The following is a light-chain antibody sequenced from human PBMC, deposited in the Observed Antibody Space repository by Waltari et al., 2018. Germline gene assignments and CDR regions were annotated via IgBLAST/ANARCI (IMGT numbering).Light chain of an antibody. J-gene: IGLJ3*02. V-gene: IGLV2-14*01. CDR2: EVS. Sequence: QSALTQPASVSGSPGQSITIPCSVTDRYFGAYNFVSWYQQHPGNAPKLMIYEVSNRPSGVSGRFSGSKSGNTASLTISGLQAEDEADYYCNSFTSSSTWVFGGGTKLTVL. CDR3: NSFTSSSTWV. CDR1: DRYFGAYNF.